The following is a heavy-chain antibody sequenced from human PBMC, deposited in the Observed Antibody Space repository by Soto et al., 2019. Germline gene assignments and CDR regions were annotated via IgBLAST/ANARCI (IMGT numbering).Heavy chain of an antibody. CDR3: AHRVDSGYETFDP. CDR1: GFTFSSYA. D-gene: IGHD5-12*01. V-gene: IGHV3-23*01. Sequence: GGSLRLSCAASGFTFSSYAMSWVRQAPGKGLEWVSAISGSGGSTYYADSVKSRLTITKDTSKNQVVLTMTNMDPVDTATYYCAHRVDSGYETFDPWGQGTLVTVSS. CDR2: ISGSGGST. J-gene: IGHJ5*02.